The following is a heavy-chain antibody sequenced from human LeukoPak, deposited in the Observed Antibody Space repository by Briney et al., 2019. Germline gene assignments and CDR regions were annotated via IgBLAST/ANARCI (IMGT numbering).Heavy chain of an antibody. J-gene: IGHJ4*02. V-gene: IGHV4-59*11. CDR3: ARGQNYDFWSGYDY. CDR1: GGSISSHY. D-gene: IGHD3-3*01. Sequence: SETLSLTCTVSGGSISSHYWSWIRQPPGKGLEWIGYIYYSGSTNYNPSLKSRVTISVDTSKNQFSLKLSSVTAADTAVYYCARGQNYDFWSGYDYWGQGTLVTVSS. CDR2: IYYSGST.